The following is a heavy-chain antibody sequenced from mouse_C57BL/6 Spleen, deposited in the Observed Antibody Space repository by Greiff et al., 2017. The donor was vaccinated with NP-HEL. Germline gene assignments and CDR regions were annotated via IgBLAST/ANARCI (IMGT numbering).Heavy chain of an antibody. J-gene: IGHJ4*01. Sequence: VHVKQSGGGLVKPGGSLKLSCAASGFTFSDYGMHWVRQAPEKGLEWVAYISSGSSTIYYADTVKGRFTISRDNAKNTLFLQMTSLRSEDTAMYYCARRYYGSSPYYAMDYWGQGTSVTVSS. V-gene: IGHV5-17*01. CDR2: ISSGSSTI. D-gene: IGHD1-1*01. CDR1: GFTFSDYG. CDR3: ARRYYGSSPYYAMDY.